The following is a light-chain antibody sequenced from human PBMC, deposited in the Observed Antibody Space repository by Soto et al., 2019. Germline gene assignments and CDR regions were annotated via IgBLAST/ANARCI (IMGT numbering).Light chain of an antibody. CDR3: QQYGSSPE. CDR1: QSVSSSY. J-gene: IGKJ1*01. V-gene: IGKV3-20*01. CDR2: GAS. Sequence: EIVMTQSPATQSVSPGERARVSCRASQSVSSSYLAWYKQKPGQAPRLLIYGASSRATGIPDRFSGSGSGTDFTLTIRRLEPEDFAVYYCQQYGSSPEFGQGTKVDIK.